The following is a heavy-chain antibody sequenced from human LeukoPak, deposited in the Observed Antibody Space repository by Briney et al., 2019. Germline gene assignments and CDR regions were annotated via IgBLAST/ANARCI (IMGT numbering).Heavy chain of an antibody. Sequence: GGPLSLLCGASGLTDKSSYILWVPQAPQRGGEGVSVIYSGGSTYYAASVKSRFTISRDNSKNTLYLQMNSLRAEDTAVYYCARGMVGALDAFDIWGQGTMVTVSS. D-gene: IGHD1-26*01. CDR3: ARGMVGALDAFDI. CDR2: IYSGGST. CDR1: GLTDKSSY. V-gene: IGHV3-66*01. J-gene: IGHJ3*02.